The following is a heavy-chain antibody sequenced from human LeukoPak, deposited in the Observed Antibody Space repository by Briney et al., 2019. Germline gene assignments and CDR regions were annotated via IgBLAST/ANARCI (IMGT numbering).Heavy chain of an antibody. Sequence: PSETLSLTCAVYGGSFSGYYWSWIRQPPGKGLEWMGEINHSGSTNYNPSLKSRVTISVDTSKNQFSLKLSSVTAADTAVYYCARALGYCSGGSCYDNYYYMDVWGKGTTVTVSS. D-gene: IGHD2-15*01. CDR1: GGSFSGYY. CDR3: ARALGYCSGGSCYDNYYYMDV. J-gene: IGHJ6*03. V-gene: IGHV4-34*01. CDR2: INHSGST.